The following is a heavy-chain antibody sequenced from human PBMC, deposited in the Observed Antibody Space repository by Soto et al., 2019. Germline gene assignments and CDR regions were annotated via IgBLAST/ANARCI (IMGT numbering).Heavy chain of an antibody. J-gene: IGHJ4*01. CDR2: SSNSGSFT. CDR1: GFTFRDHY. D-gene: IGHD1-1*01. CDR3: VRSGDNYNLLDY. V-gene: IGHV3-11*06. Sequence: GGSLILSCTASGFTFRDHYVSWIRQAPGKGLEWIGYSSNSGSFTRYADSVKGRFSISRDNAKNSLYLQINSLRGDDTAIYYCVRSGDNYNLLDYWGHGTPVTVSS.